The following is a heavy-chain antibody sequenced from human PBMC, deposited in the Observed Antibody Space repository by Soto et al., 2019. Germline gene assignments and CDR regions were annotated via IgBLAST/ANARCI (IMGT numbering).Heavy chain of an antibody. CDR1: GYTFTSYG. V-gene: IGHV1-18*04. CDR3: ARAVNYDILTGYYVWFDP. D-gene: IGHD3-9*01. Sequence: GASVKVSCKASGYTFTSYGISWVRQAPGQGLEWMGWISAYNGNTNYAQKLQGRVTMTTDTSTSTAYMELRSLRSDDTAVYYCARAVNYDILTGYYVWFDPWGQGTLVTVS. CDR2: ISAYNGNT. J-gene: IGHJ5*02.